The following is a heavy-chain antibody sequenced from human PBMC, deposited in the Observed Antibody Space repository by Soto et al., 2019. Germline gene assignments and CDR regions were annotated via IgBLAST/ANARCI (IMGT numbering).Heavy chain of an antibody. V-gene: IGHV3-21*01. J-gene: IGHJ4*02. CDR2: ISSSSSYI. Sequence: VQLVESGGGLVKPGGSLRLSCAASGFTFSSYSMNWVRQAPGKGLEWVSSISSSSSYIYYADSVKGRFTISRDNAKNSLYLQMNSLRAEDTAVYYCARDGDAAITGTMGYWGQGTLVTVSS. D-gene: IGHD1-7*01. CDR1: GFTFSSYS. CDR3: ARDGDAAITGTMGY.